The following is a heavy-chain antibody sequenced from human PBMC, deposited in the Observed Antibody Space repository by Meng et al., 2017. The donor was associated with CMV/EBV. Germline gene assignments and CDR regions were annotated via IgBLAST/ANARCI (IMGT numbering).Heavy chain of an antibody. D-gene: IGHD4-17*01. J-gene: IGHJ4*02. CDR3: ARDGATVTTYGY. CDR1: GYTFTGYY. V-gene: IGHV1-2*02. Sequence: SCKASGYTFTGYYMHWVRQAPGQGLEWMGWINPNSGGTNYAQKFQGRVTMTRDTSISTAYMELSRLRSDDTAVYYCARDGATVTTYGYWGQGTLVTVSS. CDR2: INPNSGGT.